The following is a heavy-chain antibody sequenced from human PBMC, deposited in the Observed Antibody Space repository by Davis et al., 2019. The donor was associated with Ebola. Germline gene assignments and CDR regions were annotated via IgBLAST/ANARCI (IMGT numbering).Heavy chain of an antibody. CDR3: ARYCHYTDCSYFDC. D-gene: IGHD2-15*01. Sequence: GESLKISCAASGFSFSDYIISWVRQAPGKGLEWVSSISGNGVRTFYADSVRGRFTISRDNSKNTLYLQMNSLRAEDTATYYCARYCHYTDCSYFDCWGQGTMVAVSS. CDR2: ISGNGVRT. V-gene: IGHV3-23*01. CDR1: GFSFSDYI. J-gene: IGHJ4*02.